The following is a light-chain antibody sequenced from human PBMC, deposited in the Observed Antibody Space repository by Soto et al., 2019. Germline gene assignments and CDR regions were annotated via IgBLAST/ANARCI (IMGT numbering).Light chain of an antibody. CDR1: RSVSSY. Sequence: EIVLTQSPATLSLSPGERATLSCRASRSVSSYLAWYQQKPGQALRLLIYDASNRAAGIPARFSGSGSGTDFTLTISSLEPEDFAVYYCQQYDPSPPLTFGGGTKVELK. CDR3: QQYDPSPPLT. V-gene: IGKV3-11*01. J-gene: IGKJ4*01. CDR2: DAS.